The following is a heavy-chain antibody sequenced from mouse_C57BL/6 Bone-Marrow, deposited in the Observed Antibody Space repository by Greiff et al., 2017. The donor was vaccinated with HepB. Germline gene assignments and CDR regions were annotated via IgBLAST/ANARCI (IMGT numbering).Heavy chain of an antibody. CDR1: GYTFTDYE. Sequence: VQLQQSGAELVRPGASVTLSCKASGYTFTDYEMHWVKQTPVHGLEWIGAIDPETGGTAYNQKFKGKAILTADKSSSTAYMELRSLTSEDSAVYYCTRGDSNYSAWFAYWGQGTLVTVSA. V-gene: IGHV1-15*01. J-gene: IGHJ3*01. D-gene: IGHD2-5*01. CDR3: TRGDSNYSAWFAY. CDR2: IDPETGGT.